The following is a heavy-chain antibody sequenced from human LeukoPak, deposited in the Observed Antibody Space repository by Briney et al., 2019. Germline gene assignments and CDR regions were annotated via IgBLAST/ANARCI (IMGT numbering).Heavy chain of an antibody. D-gene: IGHD1-26*01. CDR3: ARGRGSYNAFDI. CDR2: INPNSGGT. J-gene: IGHJ3*02. V-gene: IGHV1-2*02. CDR1: GYTFTGYY. Sequence: ASVKVSCKASGYTFTGYYMRWVRQAPGQGLEWMGWINPNSGGTNYAQKFQGRVTMTRDTSISTAYMELSRLRSDDTAVYYCARGRGSYNAFDIWGQGTMVTVSS.